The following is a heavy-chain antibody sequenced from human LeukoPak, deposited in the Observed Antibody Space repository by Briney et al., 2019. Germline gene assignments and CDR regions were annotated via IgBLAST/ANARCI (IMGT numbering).Heavy chain of an antibody. CDR1: GYTFTSYD. V-gene: IGHV1-8*03. D-gene: IGHD1-20*01. Sequence: GSVKVSCKASGYTFTSYDINWVRQATGQGLEWMGWMNPNSGNTGYAQKFQGRVTITRNTSISTAYMELSSLRSEDTAVYYCARSANWNYPDYWGQGTLVTVSS. J-gene: IGHJ4*02. CDR2: MNPNSGNT. CDR3: ARSANWNYPDY.